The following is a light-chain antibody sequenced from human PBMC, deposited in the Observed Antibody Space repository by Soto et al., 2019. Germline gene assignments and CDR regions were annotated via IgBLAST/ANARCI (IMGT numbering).Light chain of an antibody. CDR2: DAY. CDR1: QSFRGL. Sequence: EVVLTQSPVTLSLSPGERATLSCRVSQSFRGLLAWYQQKPGQAPRLLIYDAYNRATGIPPRFSGSGSGTDFTLTISSLEPEDSAVYYCQQRHAWPITFGQGTRLEIK. J-gene: IGKJ5*01. CDR3: QQRHAWPIT. V-gene: IGKV3-11*01.